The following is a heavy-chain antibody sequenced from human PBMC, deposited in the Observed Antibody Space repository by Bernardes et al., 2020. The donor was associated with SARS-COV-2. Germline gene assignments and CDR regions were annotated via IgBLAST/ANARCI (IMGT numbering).Heavy chain of an antibody. CDR2: ISGYGGGT. J-gene: IGHJ4*02. V-gene: IGHV3-23*01. D-gene: IGHD5-18*01. CDR1: GVTFITYG. Sequence: GGSLRLSCAASGVTFITYGLSWVRQAPGKGLEWVSAISGYGGGTYYADYVKGRFTVSRDNSKNTLYLQMNSLRAEDTAVYYCAKSWDNAMVSSFDSWGQGTLVTVSS. CDR3: AKSWDNAMVSSFDS.